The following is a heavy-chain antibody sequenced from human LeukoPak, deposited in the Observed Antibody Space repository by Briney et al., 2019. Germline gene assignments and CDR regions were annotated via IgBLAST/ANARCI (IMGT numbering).Heavy chain of an antibody. CDR3: ARERCSSTSCYLPYYYYGMDV. CDR2: INPNSGGT. Sequence: ASVKVSCKASGYTFTGYYMHWVRQAPGQGLEWMGWINPNSGGTNYAQKFQGRVTMTRDTSISTAYMELRRLRSDDTAVYYCARERCSSTSCYLPYYYYGMDVWGQGTTVTVSS. D-gene: IGHD2-2*01. CDR1: GYTFTGYY. J-gene: IGHJ6*02. V-gene: IGHV1-2*02.